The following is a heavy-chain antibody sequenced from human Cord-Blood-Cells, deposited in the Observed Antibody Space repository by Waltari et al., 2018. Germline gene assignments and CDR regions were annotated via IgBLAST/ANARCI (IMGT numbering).Heavy chain of an antibody. J-gene: IGHJ3*02. CDR3: AGDGDIVVVPAAPHAFDI. V-gene: IGHV1-18*01. D-gene: IGHD2-2*01. CDR2: ISAYNGNT. CDR1: GYTFTSYV. Sequence: QVQLVQSGAEVKKPGASVKVSCKASGYTFTSYVISWVRQAPGQGLEWMGWISAYNGNTNDAQKLQGRVTMTTDTSTSTAYMELRSLRSDDTAVYYWAGDGDIVVVPAAPHAFDIWGQGTMVTVSS.